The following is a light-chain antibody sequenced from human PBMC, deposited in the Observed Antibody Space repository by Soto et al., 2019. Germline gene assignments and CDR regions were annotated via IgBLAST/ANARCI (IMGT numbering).Light chain of an antibody. CDR1: KFDIGRYNY. J-gene: IGLJ2*01. Sequence: QSALTQPASVSGSPGQTITISCAGTKFDIGRYNYVSWYRQHPGEAPKLIIFEVNNRPSGISNRFSGSKSGNTASLTISGLQVEDEAHYFCSSYTSASALAIFGGGTKLPVL. CDR2: EVN. CDR3: SSYTSASALAI. V-gene: IGLV2-14*01.